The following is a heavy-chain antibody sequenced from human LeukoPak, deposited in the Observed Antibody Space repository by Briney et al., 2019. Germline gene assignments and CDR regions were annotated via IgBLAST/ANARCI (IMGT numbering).Heavy chain of an antibody. CDR2: IKQDGSEK. CDR3: ARDLPEYYYDSSGYYFDP. V-gene: IGHV3-7*01. J-gene: IGHJ5*02. CDR1: GFTFSSYW. D-gene: IGHD3-22*01. Sequence: GGSLRLSCAASGFTFSSYWMSWVRQAPGKGLEWVANIKQDGSEKYYVDSVKGRFTISRDNAKNSLYLQMNSLGAEDTAVYYCARDLPEYYYDSSGYYFDPWGQGTLVTVSS.